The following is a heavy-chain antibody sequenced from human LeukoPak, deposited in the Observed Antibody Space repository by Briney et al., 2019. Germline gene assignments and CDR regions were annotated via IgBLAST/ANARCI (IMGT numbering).Heavy chain of an antibody. V-gene: IGHV3-21*01. J-gene: IGHJ6*03. CDR3: ARARSRSSSWPYYVDV. CDR1: GFTFSSYS. D-gene: IGHD6-13*01. Sequence: PGGSLRLSCAASGFTFSSYSMNWVRQAPGKGLEWVSSISSSSSYIYYADSVKGRFTISRDNAKNSLYLQMNSLRAEDTAVYYCARARSRSSSWPYYVDVWGKGTTVTVSS. CDR2: ISSSSSYI.